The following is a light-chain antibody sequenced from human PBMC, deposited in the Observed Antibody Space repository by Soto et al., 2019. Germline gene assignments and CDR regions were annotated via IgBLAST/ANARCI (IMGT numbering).Light chain of an antibody. CDR1: QSISVS. Sequence: DIVTLNCRASQSISVSLASYQQKPGKAPNLLIYTAASLARWVPSSFRGGGSETEFTLTISSLQPGDSATYYSQQYNSLPTTCGQGTKV. V-gene: IGKV1-5*03. CDR2: TAA. CDR3: QQYNSLPTT. J-gene: IGKJ1*01.